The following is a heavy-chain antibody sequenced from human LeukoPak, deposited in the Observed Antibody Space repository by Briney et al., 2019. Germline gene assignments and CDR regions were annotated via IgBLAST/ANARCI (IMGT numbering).Heavy chain of an antibody. CDR2: IDPSDSYT. CDR3: AGAGIAVAGNAEYFQH. V-gene: IGHV5-10-1*01. J-gene: IGHJ1*01. D-gene: IGHD6-19*01. Sequence: GESLKISCKGSGYSFTSYWISWVRQMPGKGLEWMGRIDPSDSYTNYSPSFQGHVTISADKSISTAYLQWSSLKASDTAMYYCAGAGIAVAGNAEYFQHWGQGTLHSVSS. CDR1: GYSFTSYW.